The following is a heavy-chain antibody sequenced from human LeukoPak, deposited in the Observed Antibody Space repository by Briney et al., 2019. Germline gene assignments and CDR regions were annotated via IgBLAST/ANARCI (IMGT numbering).Heavy chain of an antibody. Sequence: GGSLRLSCAASGFTFSNYPMNWVRQAPGKGLAWVSTISGSGDYTYYADSVEGRFTISRDNSKNTLYLQMNSLRAEDTAVYYCAKDPHPPAGGGAFDIWGQGTMVTVSS. CDR1: GFTFSNYP. J-gene: IGHJ3*02. V-gene: IGHV3-23*01. CDR2: ISGSGDYT. CDR3: AKDPHPPAGGGAFDI. D-gene: IGHD3-10*01.